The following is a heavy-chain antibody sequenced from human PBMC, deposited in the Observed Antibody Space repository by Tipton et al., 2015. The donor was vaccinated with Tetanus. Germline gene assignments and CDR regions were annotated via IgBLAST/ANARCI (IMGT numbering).Heavy chain of an antibody. Sequence: SLRLSCAASGFDFRSDWMTWVRQAPGKGLEWVANIKQDGNEKYHVDSVKGRFTISRDNGKNLLYLQMNSLRVEDTAVCYCARDPHTIRTGNHRGFDYWGQGTKVTVSS. J-gene: IGHJ4*02. D-gene: IGHD3-10*01. V-gene: IGHV3-7*03. CDR3: ARDPHTIRTGNHRGFDY. CDR1: GFDFRSDW. CDR2: IKQDGNEK.